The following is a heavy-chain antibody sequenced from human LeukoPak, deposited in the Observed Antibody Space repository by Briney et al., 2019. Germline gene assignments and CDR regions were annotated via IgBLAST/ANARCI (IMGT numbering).Heavy chain of an antibody. CDR2: IYYSGNT. J-gene: IGHJ4*02. CDR3: ARQNSGSYYFDY. D-gene: IGHD1-26*01. V-gene: IGHV4-39*01. Sequence: SETLSLTCTVSGGSISSSSYYWGWIRQPPGKGLEWIGSIYYSGNTYYNPSLKSRVTISVDTSKNQFSLNLRSVTAADTAVYYCARQNSGSYYFDYWGQGTLVTVSS. CDR1: GGSISSSSYY.